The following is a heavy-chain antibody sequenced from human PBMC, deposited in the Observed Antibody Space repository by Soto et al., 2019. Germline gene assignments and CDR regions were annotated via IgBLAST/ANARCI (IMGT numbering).Heavy chain of an antibody. Sequence: ASVKVSCKASGDTFSSYTISWVRQAPGQGLEWIGWIVVGSGNTNYAQKFQERVTITRDMSTSTAYMELSSLRSEDTAVYYCARAAWTTVTNHGNDVFDDWGQGTRVTVSS. V-gene: IGHV1-58*02. J-gene: IGHJ3*01. CDR3: ARAAWTTVTNHGNDVFDD. D-gene: IGHD4-4*01. CDR1: GDTFSSYT. CDR2: IVVGSGNT.